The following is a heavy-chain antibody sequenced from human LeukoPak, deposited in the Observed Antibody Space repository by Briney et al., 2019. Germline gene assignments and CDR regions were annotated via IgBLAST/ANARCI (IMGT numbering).Heavy chain of an antibody. Sequence: SETLSLTCAVYGGSFGLYYWSWIRQPPGKGLEWIGEINHSGSTNYNPSLKSRVTISVDTSKNQFSLKLRSVTAADTAVYYCARENGYKYDYWGQGTLVTVSS. J-gene: IGHJ4*02. CDR1: GGSFGLYY. CDR3: ARENGYKYDY. CDR2: INHSGST. D-gene: IGHD5-24*01. V-gene: IGHV4-34*01.